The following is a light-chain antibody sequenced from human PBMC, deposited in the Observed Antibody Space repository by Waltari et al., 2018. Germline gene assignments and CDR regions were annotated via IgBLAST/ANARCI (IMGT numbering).Light chain of an antibody. J-gene: IGKJ4*01. V-gene: IGKV3-11*01. CDR2: DAS. Sequence: DIVLTQSPATLASSPGERPTLSCRASQSVAIYLAWYQHRPGRAPRLLIRDASFRATGVPARFSGSGSGTDFTLSISSLEPEDCAVYYGQQSRMVTFGGGTKVE. CDR1: QSVAIY. CDR3: QQSRMVT.